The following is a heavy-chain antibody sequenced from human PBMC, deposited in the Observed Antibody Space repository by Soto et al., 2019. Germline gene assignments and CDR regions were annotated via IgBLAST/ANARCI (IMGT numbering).Heavy chain of an antibody. V-gene: IGHV3-7*01. CDR3: ARVAYGNGWIFDH. J-gene: IGHJ4*01. CDR2: IKQDGSEK. D-gene: IGHD6-19*01. Sequence: GGSLRLSCAASGFTFSSYWMSWVRQAPGKGLEWVANIKQDGSEKYYVDSVKGRFTLSRDDAQNSLQLQMNSLRTEDTAIYFCARVAYGNGWIFDHWGQGTLVTVSS. CDR1: GFTFSSYW.